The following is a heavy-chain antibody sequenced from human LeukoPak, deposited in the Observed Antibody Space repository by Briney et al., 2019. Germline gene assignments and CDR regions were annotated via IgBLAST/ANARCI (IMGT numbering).Heavy chain of an antibody. V-gene: IGHV5-51*01. CDR1: GYDFSSKW. CDR3: ARLAPDYADYWFDP. CDR2: IYSTDSIT. J-gene: IGHJ5*02. D-gene: IGHD4-17*01. Sequence: GESLKISCKTSGYDFSSKWIGWVRQMPGKGLEWMGIIYSTDSITKYGPSFQGHVTMSVDTSVNTAYLQWTSLEASDTAIYYCARLAPDYADYWFDPWGQGTLVTVSS.